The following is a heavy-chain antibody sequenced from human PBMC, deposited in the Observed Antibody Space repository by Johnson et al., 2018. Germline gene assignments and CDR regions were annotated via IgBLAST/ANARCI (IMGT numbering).Heavy chain of an antibody. D-gene: IGHD3-10*01. V-gene: IGHV3-30*18. Sequence: VQLVESGGGLVQPGGSLRLSCAASGFTFSSYAMSWVRPAPGKGLEWVAVISYDGSNKYYADSVKGRFTMSRDNSKNTLYLQMNRLRAEDTAVYYCAKESSGAGSAFDIWGQGTMVTVSS. CDR1: GFTFSSYA. CDR3: AKESSGAGSAFDI. J-gene: IGHJ3*02. CDR2: ISYDGSNK.